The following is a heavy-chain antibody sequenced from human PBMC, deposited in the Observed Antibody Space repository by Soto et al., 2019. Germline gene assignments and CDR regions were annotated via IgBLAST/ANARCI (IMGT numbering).Heavy chain of an antibody. Sequence: LRLSCAASGFTVSSNYMSWVRQAPGKGLEWVSVIYSGGSTYYADSVKGRFTISRDNSKNTLYLQMNSLRAEDTALYYCAKGDGFWSGYYYFDYWGQGTLVTVAS. V-gene: IGHV3-53*01. J-gene: IGHJ4*02. D-gene: IGHD3-3*01. CDR1: GFTVSSNY. CDR3: AKGDGFWSGYYYFDY. CDR2: IYSGGST.